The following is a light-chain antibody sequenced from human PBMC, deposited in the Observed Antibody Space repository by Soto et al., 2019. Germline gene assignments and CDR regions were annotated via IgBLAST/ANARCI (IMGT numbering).Light chain of an antibody. CDR3: QQSLGMPYT. Sequence: DIQMTQSPSALSASVGDRVTITCRASQTISTYLNWYQQKPGKAPKLLIYAASTLQSGVPSRFSGSGSGTDFTLTISRLQPEDFATYYCQQSLGMPYTFGQGTRLEIK. CDR1: QTISTY. V-gene: IGKV1-39*01. CDR2: AAS. J-gene: IGKJ2*01.